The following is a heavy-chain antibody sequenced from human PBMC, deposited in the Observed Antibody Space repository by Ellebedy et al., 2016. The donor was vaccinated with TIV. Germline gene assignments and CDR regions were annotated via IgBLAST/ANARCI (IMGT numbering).Heavy chain of an antibody. CDR2: VKPDGSVK. CDR1: GFIFSRYW. Sequence: GGSLRLSXAASGFIFSRYWMHWVRQAPGKGLEWVANVKPDGSVKNYADSVKGRFTISRDNAKNTLYLQMTSLRAEDTAIYYCTTFATAGPRWGQGTLVTVSS. V-gene: IGHV3-7*01. D-gene: IGHD1-26*01. J-gene: IGHJ1*01. CDR3: TTFATAGPR.